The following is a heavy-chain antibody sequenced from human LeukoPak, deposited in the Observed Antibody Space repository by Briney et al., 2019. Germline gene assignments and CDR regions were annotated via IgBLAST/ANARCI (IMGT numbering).Heavy chain of an antibody. CDR2: IYWNDDK. CDR3: AHSKGYCSSTSCPGDLDA. J-gene: IGHJ5*02. Sequence: SGPTLVKPTQTLTLTCTFSGFSLSTSGVGVGWIRQPPGKALEWLALIYWNDDKRYSPSLKSRLTITKDTSKNQVVLTMTNMDPVDTATYYCAHSKGYCSSTSCPGDLDAWGQGTLVNVSS. V-gene: IGHV2-5*01. D-gene: IGHD2-2*01. CDR1: GFSLSTSGVG.